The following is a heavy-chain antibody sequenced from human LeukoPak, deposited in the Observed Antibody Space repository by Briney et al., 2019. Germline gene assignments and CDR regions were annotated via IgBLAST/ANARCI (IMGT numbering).Heavy chain of an antibody. CDR2: MNPNSGNT. D-gene: IGHD6-19*01. V-gene: IGHV1-8*01. J-gene: IGHJ5*02. CDR3: ARGYSSGWHQRDWFDP. CDR1: GYTFTSYD. Sequence: ASVKVSCKASGYTFTSYDINWVRQATGQGLEWMGWMNPNSGNTGYAQKFQGRVTMTRNTSISTAYMELSSLRSEDTAVYYCARGYSSGWHQRDWFDPWGQGTLVTVSP.